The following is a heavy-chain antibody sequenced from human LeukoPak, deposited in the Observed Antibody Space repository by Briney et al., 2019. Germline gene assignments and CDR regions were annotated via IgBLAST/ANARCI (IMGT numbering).Heavy chain of an antibody. J-gene: IGHJ5*02. CDR2: ISYDGSNK. CDR1: GFTFSSYS. D-gene: IGHD5-18*01. CDR3: ARDPKSGFTAMVIVPNYNWFDP. V-gene: IGHV3-30*03. Sequence: PGGSLRLSCAASGFTFSSYSMNWVRQAPGKGLEWVAVISYDGSNKYYADSVKGRFTISRDNSKNTLYLQMNSLRAEDTAVYYCARDPKSGFTAMVIVPNYNWFDPWGQGTLVTVSS.